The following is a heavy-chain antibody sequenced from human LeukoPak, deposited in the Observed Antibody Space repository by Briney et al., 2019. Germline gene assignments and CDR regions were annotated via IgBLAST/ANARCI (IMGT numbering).Heavy chain of an antibody. J-gene: IGHJ4*02. Sequence: KPSETLSLTCTVSGDSISTYYWSWIRQPPGKGLEWIGYIYYSGSTNYNPSLKSRVTISVDTSKNQFSLKLSSVTAADTAVYYCVRENYSSGWYGIIDYWGQGTLVTVSS. CDR1: GDSISTYY. D-gene: IGHD6-19*01. V-gene: IGHV4-59*01. CDR3: VRENYSSGWYGIIDY. CDR2: IYYSGST.